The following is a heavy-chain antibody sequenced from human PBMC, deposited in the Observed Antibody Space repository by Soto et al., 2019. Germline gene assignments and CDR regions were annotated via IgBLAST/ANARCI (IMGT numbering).Heavy chain of an antibody. J-gene: IGHJ3*02. CDR1: GYTFTSYA. V-gene: IGHV1-3*01. CDR2: INAGNGNT. CDR3: ARDQVSSGWYIGSLDAFDI. Sequence: ASVKVSCKASGYTFTSYAIHWVRQAPGQRLEWMGWINAGNGNTKYSQKFQGRVTITRDTSASTAHMELSSLRSEDTAVYYCARDQVSSGWYIGSLDAFDIWGQGTMVTVSS. D-gene: IGHD6-19*01.